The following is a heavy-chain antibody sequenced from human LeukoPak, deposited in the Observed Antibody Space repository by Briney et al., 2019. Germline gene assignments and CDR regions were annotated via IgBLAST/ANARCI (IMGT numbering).Heavy chain of an antibody. Sequence: GGSLRLSCAGSGLTLSSYWMQWVRQAPGKGLVWVSRINGDGSITNYADSVKGRFTISRDNAKNTLFLQMDSLRDEDTAVYYCVRGRVGATSEYWGQGTLVTVSS. CDR2: INGDGSIT. CDR1: GLTLSSYW. J-gene: IGHJ4*02. CDR3: VRGRVGATSEY. D-gene: IGHD1-26*01. V-gene: IGHV3-74*01.